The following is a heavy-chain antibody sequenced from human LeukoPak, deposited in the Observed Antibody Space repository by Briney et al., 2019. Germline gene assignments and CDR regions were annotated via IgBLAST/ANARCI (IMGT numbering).Heavy chain of an antibody. CDR2: ISSSSSTI. Sequence: GGSLRLSCAASGFTFSSYSMNWVRQAPGKGLEWVSYISSSSSTIYYADSVKGRFTISRDNAKNSLYLQMNSLRAEDTAVYYCARDTYYYDSSGYSDGDYWGQGTLVTVSS. CDR3: ARDTYYYDSSGYSDGDY. CDR1: GFTFSSYS. D-gene: IGHD3-22*01. J-gene: IGHJ4*02. V-gene: IGHV3-48*01.